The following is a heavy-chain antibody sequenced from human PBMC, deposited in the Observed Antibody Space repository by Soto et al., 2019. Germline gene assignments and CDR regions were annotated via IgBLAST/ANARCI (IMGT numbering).Heavy chain of an antibody. CDR2: IGDSGART. D-gene: IGHD5-12*01. V-gene: IGHV3-23*01. CDR1: GFSFSNYA. CDR3: AKRRTEEATILDY. J-gene: IGHJ4*02. Sequence: EVQLLESGGGLVQPGGSLRLSCAASGFSFSNYAMSWVRQAPGKGLEWVSTIGDSGARTFYADSVRGRFTISRDNSRNALYLQLNSLRAEDTAIYFCAKRRTEEATILDYWGQGTLVTVSS.